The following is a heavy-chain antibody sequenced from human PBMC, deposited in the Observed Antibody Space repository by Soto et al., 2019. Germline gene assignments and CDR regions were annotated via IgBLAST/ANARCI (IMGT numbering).Heavy chain of an antibody. Sequence: PSETLSLTCTVSSAPVSITTYTWGWILHPPGKGLEWVASVYYGGRSYYNPSLNSRVTISVDTSKNQFSLKLSSVTAADTAVYYCARHNGPLYVGYYYDMDVWGQGTTVTVSS. V-gene: IGHV4-39*01. CDR1: SAPVSITTYT. D-gene: IGHD3-16*01. J-gene: IGHJ6*02. CDR3: ARHNGPLYVGYYYDMDV. CDR2: VYYGGRS.